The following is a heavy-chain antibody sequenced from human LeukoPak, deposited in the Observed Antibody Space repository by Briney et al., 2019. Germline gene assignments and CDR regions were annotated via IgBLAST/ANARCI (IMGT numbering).Heavy chain of an antibody. V-gene: IGHV3-21*01. J-gene: IGHJ4*02. CDR1: GFNFSTYN. CDR2: IGTSNSYI. CDR3: ARDGVVGGTDFDY. Sequence: GGSLRLSCAASGFNFSTYNMNWVRQAPGKGLEWVSCIGTSNSYIYYADSVKGRFTVSRDNAKNSLYLQMNSLRAEDTAAYYCARDGVVGGTDFDYWGQGTLVTVSS. D-gene: IGHD3-3*01.